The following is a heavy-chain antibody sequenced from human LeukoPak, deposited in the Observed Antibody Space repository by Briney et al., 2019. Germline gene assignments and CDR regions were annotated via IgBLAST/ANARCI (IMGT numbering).Heavy chain of an antibody. D-gene: IGHD3-22*01. CDR1: GFTFSNYG. CDR2: IWFDGSNK. CDR3: ARSYYYDSSHTADY. J-gene: IGHJ4*02. V-gene: IGHV3-33*01. Sequence: GGSLRLSCAASGFTFSNYGMHWVRQAPGKGLEWVAYIWFDGSNKYYTDSVKGRFTISRDNSENTLYLQMNSLRAEDTAVYYCARSYYYDSSHTADYWGQGTLVTVSS.